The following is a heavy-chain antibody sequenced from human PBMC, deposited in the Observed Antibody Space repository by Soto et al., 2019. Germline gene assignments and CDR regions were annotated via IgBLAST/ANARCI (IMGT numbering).Heavy chain of an antibody. J-gene: IGHJ6*02. Sequence: GGSLRLSCAASGFTFNDYYMTWIRQTPGKGLEWVAYIFNSGSYTNYADSVKGRLTISRDNPKKSLFLQMNSLRAEDTAVYYCARVLRIWSGYVSNLYGMDAWGQGTTVTVSS. CDR1: GFTFNDYY. D-gene: IGHD3-3*01. V-gene: IGHV3-11*06. CDR3: ARVLRIWSGYVSNLYGMDA. CDR2: IFNSGSYT.